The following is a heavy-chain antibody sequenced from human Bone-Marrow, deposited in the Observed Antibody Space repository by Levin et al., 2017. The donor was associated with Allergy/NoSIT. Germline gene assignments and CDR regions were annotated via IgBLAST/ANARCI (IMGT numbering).Heavy chain of an antibody. J-gene: IGHJ2*01. CDR3: ARRAWPLSDYWYFDL. CDR2: IIPIFGTA. Sequence: SVKVSCKASGGTFSSYAISWVRQAPGQGLEWMGGIIPIFGTANYAQKFQGRVTITADESTSTAYMELSSLRSEDTAVYYCARRAWPLSDYWYFDLWGRGTLVTVSS. CDR1: GGTFSSYA. D-gene: IGHD2/OR15-2a*01. V-gene: IGHV1-69*13.